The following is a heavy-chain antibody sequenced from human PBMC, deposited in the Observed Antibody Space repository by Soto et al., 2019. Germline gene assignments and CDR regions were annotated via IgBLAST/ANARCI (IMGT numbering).Heavy chain of an antibody. V-gene: IGHV1-8*01. CDR1: GYTFTSYD. Sequence: QVQLVQSGAEVKKPGASVKVSCKASGYTFTSYDINWVRQATGQGLEWMGWMNPNSGNTGYAQKLQGRVTMTRITSIGRAYRALGRRRSEYTAVYYCASPGWGGWYERRFDPRGQGTLVTASS. CDR2: MNPNSGNT. J-gene: IGHJ5*02. D-gene: IGHD6-19*01. CDR3: ASPGWGGWYERRFDP.